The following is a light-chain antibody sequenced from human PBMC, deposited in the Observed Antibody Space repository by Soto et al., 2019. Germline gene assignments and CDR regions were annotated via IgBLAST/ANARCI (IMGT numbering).Light chain of an antibody. CDR1: QTISSW. J-gene: IGKJ1*01. CDR2: KAS. CDR3: QQYDSFSVT. Sequence: DIQMTQSPSTLSGSVGDRVTITCRASQTISSWLAWYQQKPGKAPKLLIYKASTLKSGDPSRFSGSGSGTEFTLTISSLQPDDFATYYCQQYDSFSVTFGQGTKVEIK. V-gene: IGKV1-5*03.